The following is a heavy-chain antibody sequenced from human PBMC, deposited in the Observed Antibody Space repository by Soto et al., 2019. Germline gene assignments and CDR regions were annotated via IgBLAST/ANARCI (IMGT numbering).Heavy chain of an antibody. CDR1: GGTFSSYA. J-gene: IGHJ4*02. Sequence: ASVKVSCKASGGTFSSYAISWVRQAPGQGLEWMGGIIPILGIANYAQKFQGRVTITADKSTSTAYMELSSLRSEDTVVYYCARDPPSYVSGSYFDYWGQGTLVTVSS. CDR2: IIPILGIA. CDR3: ARDPPSYVSGSYFDY. V-gene: IGHV1-69*10. D-gene: IGHD1-26*01.